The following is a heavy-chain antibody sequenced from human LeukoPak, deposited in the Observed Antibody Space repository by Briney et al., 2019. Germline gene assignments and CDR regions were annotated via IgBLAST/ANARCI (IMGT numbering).Heavy chain of an antibody. V-gene: IGHV1-24*01. J-gene: IGHJ4*02. Sequence: ASVKLSCKVSGYTLTELSMHWVRQAPGKGLEWMGGFDPEDGETTYAQKFQGRVTMTDDTSTDTAYMELSSLRSEDTAVYDCATDRIFSGSSGYYRYFDYWGQGTLHPVFS. CDR1: GYTLTELS. CDR3: ATDRIFSGSSGYYRYFDY. D-gene: IGHD3-22*01. CDR2: FDPEDGET.